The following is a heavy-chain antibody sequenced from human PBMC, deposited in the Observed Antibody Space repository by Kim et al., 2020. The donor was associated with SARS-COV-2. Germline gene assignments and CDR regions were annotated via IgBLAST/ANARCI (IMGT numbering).Heavy chain of an antibody. V-gene: IGHV4-59*13. CDR2: IYYSGST. Sequence: SETLSLTCTVSGGSISSYYWSWIRQPPGKGLEWIGYIYYSGSTNYNPSLKSRVTISVDTSKNQFSLKLSSVTAADTAVYYCARATSSGWYGDYWGQGTLV. J-gene: IGHJ4*02. CDR3: ARATSSGWYGDY. CDR1: GGSISSYY. D-gene: IGHD6-19*01.